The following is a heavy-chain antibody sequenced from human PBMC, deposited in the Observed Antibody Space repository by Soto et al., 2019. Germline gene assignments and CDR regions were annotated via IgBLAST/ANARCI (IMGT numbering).Heavy chain of an antibody. CDR3: ARDGWVRYCISTSCLRNFDY. CDR1: GFTFSSYA. Sequence: QVQLVESGGGVVQPGRSLRLSCAASGFTFSSYAMHWVRQAPGKGLEWVAVISYDGSNKYYADSVKGRFTISRDNSKNTLYLQMNSLRAEDTAVYYCARDGWVRYCISTSCLRNFDYWGQGTLVTVSS. J-gene: IGHJ4*02. D-gene: IGHD2-2*01. CDR2: ISYDGSNK. V-gene: IGHV3-30-3*01.